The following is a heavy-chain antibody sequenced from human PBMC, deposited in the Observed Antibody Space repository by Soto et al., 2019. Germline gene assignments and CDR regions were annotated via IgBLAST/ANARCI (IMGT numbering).Heavy chain of an antibody. CDR1: GFTFSSYA. D-gene: IGHD2-15*01. CDR3: AKDHIPYDRRIPDAFDI. CDR2: ISGSGGST. J-gene: IGHJ3*02. Sequence: GGSLRLSCAASGFTFSSYAMSWVRQAPGKGLEWVSAISGSGGSTYYADSVKGRFTISRDNSKNTLYLQMNSLRAEDTAVYYCAKDHIPYDRRIPDAFDIWGQGTMVTVSS. V-gene: IGHV3-23*01.